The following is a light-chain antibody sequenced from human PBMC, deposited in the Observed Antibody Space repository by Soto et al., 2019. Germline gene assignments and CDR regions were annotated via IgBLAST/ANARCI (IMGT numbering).Light chain of an antibody. J-gene: IGLJ2*01. CDR1: SSDVGGYNY. CDR3: SSYTISNTLV. V-gene: IGLV2-14*01. CDR2: EVS. Sequence: QSALTQPASVSGSPGQSITISCTGTSSDVGGYNYVSWYQQHPGKAPKLRIYEVSNRPSGVSNRFSDSKSGNTASLTISGLQAEDEADYYCSSYTISNTLVFGGGTKLTVL.